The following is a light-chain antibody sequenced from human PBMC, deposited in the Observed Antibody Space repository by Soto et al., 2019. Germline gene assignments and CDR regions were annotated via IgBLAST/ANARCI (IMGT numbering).Light chain of an antibody. CDR3: QQFNSYLLT. J-gene: IGKJ4*01. CDR1: QGINSA. Sequence: AIQLTQSPSSLSASVGDRVTITCRASQGINSALAWYQQKPGKAPKLLIYDASSLESGVLSRFIGIGSVTDFTLTFCSLQPEDFATYYCQQFNSYLLTFGGGTKVDIK. V-gene: IGKV1-13*02. CDR2: DAS.